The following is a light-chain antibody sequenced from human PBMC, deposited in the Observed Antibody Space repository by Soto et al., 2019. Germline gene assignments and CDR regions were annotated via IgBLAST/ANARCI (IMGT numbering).Light chain of an antibody. CDR1: QSVNSY. J-gene: IGKJ1*01. Sequence: EIVMTQSPATLSVSPGERATLSCRASQSVNSYLAWYQQKPGQAPRLLIYDASNRATGIPARFSGSGSGTDFTLTISRLEPEDFAVYYCQQYGSSPQTFGQGTKVDIK. CDR3: QQYGSSPQT. CDR2: DAS. V-gene: IGKV3-20*01.